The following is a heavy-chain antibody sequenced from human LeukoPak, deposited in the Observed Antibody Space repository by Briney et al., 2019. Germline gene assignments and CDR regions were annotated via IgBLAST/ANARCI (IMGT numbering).Heavy chain of an antibody. CDR3: ARRNWGSGGGFDI. CDR2: IGTAFDT. V-gene: IGHV3-13*01. J-gene: IGHJ3*02. Sequence: GALRLSCAASGFTFSTFDFHWVRQVTGKGLEWVSAIGTAFDTSYADSVKGRFTISRENAKNSLYLQMNSLRAGDTAVYYCARRNWGSGGGFDIWGQGTMVTVSS. CDR1: GFTFSTFD. D-gene: IGHD7-27*01.